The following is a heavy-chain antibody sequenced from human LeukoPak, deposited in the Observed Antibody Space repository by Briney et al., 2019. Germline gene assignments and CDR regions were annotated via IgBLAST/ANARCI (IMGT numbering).Heavy chain of an antibody. J-gene: IGHJ4*02. CDR3: ARGPDYYGSGSYYKRKGYFDY. CDR2: INHSGST. Sequence: SEALSLTCAVYGGSFSGYYWSWLRQPPGKGLEWIGEINHSGSTNYNPSLKSRVTISVDTSKNQFSLKLSSVTAADTAVYYCARGPDYYGSGSYYKRKGYFDYWGQGTLVTVSS. V-gene: IGHV4-34*01. D-gene: IGHD3-10*01. CDR1: GGSFSGYY.